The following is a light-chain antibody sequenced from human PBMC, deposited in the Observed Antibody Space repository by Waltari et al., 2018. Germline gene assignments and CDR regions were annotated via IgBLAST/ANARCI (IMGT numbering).Light chain of an antibody. J-gene: IGKJ4*01. CDR1: QRVLYSSHNKDY. Sequence: DIVMTQSPDSLAVSLGERATINCKSSQRVLYSSHNKDYLAWYQQKPGQPPKLLIYWASTRESGVPDRFSGSGSGKAFTLTISSLQAEDVAVYYCQQYYSTPLTFGGGTKVEIK. CDR3: QQYYSTPLT. V-gene: IGKV4-1*01. CDR2: WAS.